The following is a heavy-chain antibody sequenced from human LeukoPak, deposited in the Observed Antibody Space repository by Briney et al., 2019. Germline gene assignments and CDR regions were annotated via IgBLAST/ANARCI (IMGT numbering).Heavy chain of an antibody. CDR1: GGSISSGSYY. D-gene: IGHD6-19*01. J-gene: IGHJ5*02. CDR3: AREKIAVFDP. CDR2: IYTSGST. V-gene: IGHV4-61*02. Sequence: PSETLSLTCTVSGGSISSGSYYWSWIRQPAGKGLEWIGRIYTSGSTYYNPSLKSRVTISVDTSKNQFSLKLSSVTAADTAVYYCAREKIAVFDPWGQGTLVTVSS.